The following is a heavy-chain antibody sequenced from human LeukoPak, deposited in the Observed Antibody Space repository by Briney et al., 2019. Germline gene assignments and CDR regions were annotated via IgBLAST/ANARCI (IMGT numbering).Heavy chain of an antibody. J-gene: IGHJ4*02. CDR2: ISGSGGST. Sequence: QSGGSLRLPCAASGFTFSSYAMSWVRQAPGKGLEWVSAISGSGGSTYYADSVKGRFTISRDNSKNTLYLQMNSLRAEDTAVYYCAKVLSDSSGWYGGDPDYWGQGTLVTVSS. V-gene: IGHV3-23*01. CDR1: GFTFSSYA. D-gene: IGHD6-19*01. CDR3: AKVLSDSSGWYGGDPDY.